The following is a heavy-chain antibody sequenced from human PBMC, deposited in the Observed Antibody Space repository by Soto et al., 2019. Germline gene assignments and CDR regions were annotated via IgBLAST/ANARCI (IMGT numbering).Heavy chain of an antibody. V-gene: IGHV5-51*01. CDR2: IYPGDSTT. D-gene: IGHD5-18*01. Sequence: PGESLKISCQGSGYGFTSYWIAWVRQMPGKGLDWMGIIYPGDSTTRYSPSFQGQVTISADKSISTAYLQWASLKASDTAIYYCARPTGYSHGLTTAYYFDYWGQGTLVTVSS. CDR1: GYGFTSYW. J-gene: IGHJ4*02. CDR3: ARPTGYSHGLTTAYYFDY.